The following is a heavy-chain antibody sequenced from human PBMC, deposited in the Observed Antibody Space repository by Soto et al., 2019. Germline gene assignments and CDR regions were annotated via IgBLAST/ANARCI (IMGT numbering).Heavy chain of an antibody. CDR1: GFTFSSYA. CDR3: AREGSWTVFDY. Sequence: GGSLRLSCAASGFTFSSYAMHWVRQAPGKGLEWVAVISYDGSNKYYADSVKGRFTISRDNSKNTLYLQMNSLRAEDTAVYYCAREGSWTVFDYWGQGTLVTVSS. J-gene: IGHJ4*02. D-gene: IGHD6-13*01. V-gene: IGHV3-30-3*01. CDR2: ISYDGSNK.